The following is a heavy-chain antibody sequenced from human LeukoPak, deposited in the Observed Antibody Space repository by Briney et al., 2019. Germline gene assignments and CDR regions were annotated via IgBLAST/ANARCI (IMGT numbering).Heavy chain of an antibody. D-gene: IGHD6-19*01. J-gene: IGHJ4*02. CDR2: ISYDGSNK. CDR3: AKGVLYSSGWYFDY. CDR1: GFTFSSYG. V-gene: IGHV3-30*18. Sequence: PGRPLRLSCAASGFTFSSYGMHWVRQAPGKGLEWVAVISYDGSNKYYADSVKGRFTISRDNSKNTLYLQMNSLRAEDTAVYYCAKGVLYSSGWYFDYWGQGTLVTVSS.